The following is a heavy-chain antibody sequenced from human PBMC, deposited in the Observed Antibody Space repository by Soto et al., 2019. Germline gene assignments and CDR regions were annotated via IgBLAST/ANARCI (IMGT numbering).Heavy chain of an antibody. CDR2: IIPIFGTA. V-gene: IGHV1-69*13. D-gene: IGHD3-22*01. CDR3: ARGYYYDSSGYPPHAFDI. CDR1: AGTFSSYA. J-gene: IGHJ3*02. Sequence: GXSGKVSSEASAGTFSSYAMSWVRQAPGQSLEWMGGIIPIFGTANYAQKFQGRVTITADESTSTAYMELSSLRSEDTAVYYCARGYYYDSSGYPPHAFDIWGQGTMVTVSS.